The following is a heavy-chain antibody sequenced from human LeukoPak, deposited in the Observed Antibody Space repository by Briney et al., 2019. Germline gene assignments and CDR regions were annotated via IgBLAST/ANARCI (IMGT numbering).Heavy chain of an antibody. Sequence: IRDYCYNTYSADSVKGRITFSRDNSNNTISLQLRSLRAEDTAVYYCAKDLSYTSGASDHWGQGTLVTVSS. J-gene: IGHJ4*02. D-gene: IGHD6-19*01. CDR2: IRDYCYNT. CDR3: AKDLSYTSGASDH. V-gene: IGHV3-23*01.